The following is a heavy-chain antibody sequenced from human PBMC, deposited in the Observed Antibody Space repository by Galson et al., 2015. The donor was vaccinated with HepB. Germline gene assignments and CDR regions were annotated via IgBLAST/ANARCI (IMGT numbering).Heavy chain of an antibody. J-gene: IGHJ4*02. CDR1: GFTFSSYA. V-gene: IGHV3-30*04. Sequence: SLRLSCAASGFTFSSYAMHWVRQAPGKGLEWVAVISYDGSNKYYADSVKGRFTISRDNSKNTLYLQTNSLRAEDTAVYYCATDVTGAFDYWGQGTLVTVSS. D-gene: IGHD1-14*01. CDR3: ATDVTGAFDY. CDR2: ISYDGSNK.